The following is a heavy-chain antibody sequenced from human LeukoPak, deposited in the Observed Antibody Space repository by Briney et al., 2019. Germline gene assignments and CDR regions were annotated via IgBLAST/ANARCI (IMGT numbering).Heavy chain of an antibody. CDR2: VFDSGRT. Sequence: SETLSLSCTVSGGSMATHHWNWIRQTPGKGLEWIGYVFDSGRTKENPSLKSRVTLSADTSKNQLSLRLSSVTAADTAVYYCTTIKRGNIFGYFDFWGQGILVTVSS. J-gene: IGHJ4*02. V-gene: IGHV4-59*11. D-gene: IGHD5-18*01. CDR3: TTIKRGNIFGYFDF. CDR1: GGSMATHH.